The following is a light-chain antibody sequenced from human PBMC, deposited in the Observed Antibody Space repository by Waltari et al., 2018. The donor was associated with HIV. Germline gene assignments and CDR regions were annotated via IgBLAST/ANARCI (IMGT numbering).Light chain of an antibody. Sequence: DIVMTQSPDSLAVSLGERATMNCKSSQSVFYSSNSKNYLAWYQQKPGQPPKLLIYWASTRESGVPDRVSGSVSGTDFTLTISSLQAEDVAVYYCQQYSITPVTFGQGTKLEIK. J-gene: IGKJ2*01. CDR3: QQYSITPVT. CDR2: WAS. CDR1: QSVFYSSNSKNY. V-gene: IGKV4-1*01.